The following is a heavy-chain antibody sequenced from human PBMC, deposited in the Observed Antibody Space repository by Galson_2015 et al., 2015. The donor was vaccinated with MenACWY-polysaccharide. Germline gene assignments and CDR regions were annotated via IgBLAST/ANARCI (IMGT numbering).Heavy chain of an antibody. D-gene: IGHD6-13*01. V-gene: IGHV3-30*02. J-gene: IGHJ4*02. CDR1: GFTFSTYG. Sequence: SLRLSCAASGFTFSTYGMHWVRQAPGKGLEWVTFIRYDGSNKYYADSVKGRFTISRDNSKNTLYLQMNSLRVEDTAVYYCARAFEMYTSIWDYFDYWGQGTLVTVSS. CDR2: IRYDGSNK. CDR3: ARAFEMYTSIWDYFDY.